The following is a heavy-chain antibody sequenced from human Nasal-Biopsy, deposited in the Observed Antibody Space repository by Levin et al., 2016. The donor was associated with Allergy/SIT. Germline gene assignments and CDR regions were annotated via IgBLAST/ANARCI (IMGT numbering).Heavy chain of an antibody. D-gene: IGHD3-3*01. J-gene: IGHJ5*02. Sequence: SETLSLTCTVSGGSISSTNSYWGWIRQPPGKGLEWIGTIYYSGDTYFNPSLKSRLTISVDTSKNHFSLSLRSVTAADTAVYYCARSPDGRQGEFWSNYRPTPKNNWIDPWGQGTLVTISS. CDR3: ARSPDGRQGEFWSNYRPTPKNNWIDP. V-gene: IGHV4-39*02. CDR2: IYYSGDT. CDR1: GGSISSTNSY.